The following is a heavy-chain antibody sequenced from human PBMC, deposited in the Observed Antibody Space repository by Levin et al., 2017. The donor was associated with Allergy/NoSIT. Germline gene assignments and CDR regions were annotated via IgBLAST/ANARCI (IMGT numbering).Heavy chain of an antibody. J-gene: IGHJ4*02. CDR3: ASRGFGDY. Sequence: SETLSLTCAVYGGSFSGYYWSWIRQPPGKGLEWIGEINHSGSTNYNPSLKSRVTISVDTSKNQFSLKLSSVTAADTAVYYCASRGFGDYWGQGTLVTVSS. CDR1: GGSFSGYY. V-gene: IGHV4-34*01. D-gene: IGHD3-10*01. CDR2: INHSGST.